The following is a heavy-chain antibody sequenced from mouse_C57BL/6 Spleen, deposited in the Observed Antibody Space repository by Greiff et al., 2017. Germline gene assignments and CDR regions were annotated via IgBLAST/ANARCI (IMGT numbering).Heavy chain of an antibody. Sequence: VQLQQSGAELVRPGASVKLSCTASGFNIKDDYMHWVKQRPEQGLEWIGWIDPENGDTEYAAKFQGKATIPADTTSNTAYLQHSSLTSEDTAVYYCTNGEFAYWGQGTLVTVSA. CDR3: TNGEFAY. CDR1: GFNIKDDY. J-gene: IGHJ3*01. CDR2: IDPENGDT. V-gene: IGHV14-4*01.